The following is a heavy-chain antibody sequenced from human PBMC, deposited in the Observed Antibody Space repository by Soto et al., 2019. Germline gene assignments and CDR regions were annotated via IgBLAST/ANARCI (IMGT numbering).Heavy chain of an antibody. CDR2: FDPEDGET. CDR1: GYTLTELS. D-gene: IGHD1-1*01. V-gene: IGHV1-24*01. CDR3: ATGQRRGWFDP. Sequence: ASVKVSCKVSGYTLTELSMHWVRQAPGKGLEWMGGFDPEDGETIYAQKFQGRVTTTEDTSTDTAYMELSSLRSEDTAVYYCATGQRRGWFDPWGQGTLVTVSS. J-gene: IGHJ5*02.